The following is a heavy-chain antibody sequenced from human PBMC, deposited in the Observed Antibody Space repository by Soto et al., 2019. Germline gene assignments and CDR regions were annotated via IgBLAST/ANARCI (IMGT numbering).Heavy chain of an antibody. CDR1: GGTFSSYA. V-gene: IGHV1-69*13. CDR3: ARVLYDSSSLPFDN. Sequence: SVKVSCKASGGTFSSYAISWVRQAPGQGLEWMGGIIPVFHTPNYAQKFQARVTITADGSTSTAYMELSNLRSEDTAVYYCARVLYDSSSLPFDNWGQGTQVTVSS. J-gene: IGHJ4*02. CDR2: IIPVFHTP. D-gene: IGHD3-22*01.